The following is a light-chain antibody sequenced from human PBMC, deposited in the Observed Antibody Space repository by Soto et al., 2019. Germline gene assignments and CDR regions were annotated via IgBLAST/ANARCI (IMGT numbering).Light chain of an antibody. V-gene: IGKV1-5*03. CDR1: QSISSW. CDR3: QQYNSYPLT. Sequence: DIQMTQTPSTLSASVGDRVTITFRASQSISSWLAWYQQKPGKAPKLLIYKASSLESGVPSRFSGSGSGTEFTLTISSLQPDDFATYYCQQYNSYPLTFGGGTKVDIK. J-gene: IGKJ4*01. CDR2: KAS.